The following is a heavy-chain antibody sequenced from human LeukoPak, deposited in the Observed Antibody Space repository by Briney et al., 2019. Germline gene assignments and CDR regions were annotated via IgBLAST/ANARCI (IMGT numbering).Heavy chain of an antibody. D-gene: IGHD2-21*02. J-gene: IGHJ4*02. CDR3: ARHPEHIVVVTAIHSFDY. V-gene: IGHV4-38-2*02. Sequence: ASETLSLTCIVSRYSITSDYYWGWIRQPPGKGLEWIGMTYHGGNTFYNPSLKSRVTISVDKSKNQFSLKLSPVTAADTAGYYCARHPEHIVVVTAIHSFDYWGQGTLVTVSS. CDR2: TYHGGNT. CDR1: RYSITSDYY.